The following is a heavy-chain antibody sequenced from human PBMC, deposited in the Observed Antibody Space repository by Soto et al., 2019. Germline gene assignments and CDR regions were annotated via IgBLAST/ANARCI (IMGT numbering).Heavy chain of an antibody. V-gene: IGHV3-53*01. CDR1: GFTVSNNY. D-gene: IGHD7-27*01. Sequence: EVQLVESGGGLIQPGGSLRLSCAVSGFTVSNNYMSWVRQAPGKGLEGVSVIYSGGYTAYGDSVKGRFTISRDNSKNTLSLQMNSLEPARPRVFFGATNRGGGGYWGQGTLVTVSS. CDR2: IYSGGYT. CDR3: ATNRGGGGY. J-gene: IGHJ4*02.